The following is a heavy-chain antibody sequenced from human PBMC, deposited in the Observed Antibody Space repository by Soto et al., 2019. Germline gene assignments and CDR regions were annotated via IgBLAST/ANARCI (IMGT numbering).Heavy chain of an antibody. CDR3: ARSAPYDYVWGSYRYTRGYFDY. CDR1: GFTVSSNY. J-gene: IGHJ4*02. D-gene: IGHD3-16*02. V-gene: IGHV3-53*01. CDR2: IYSGGST. Sequence: GGSLRLSCAASGFTVSSNYMSWVRQAPGKGLEWVSVIYSGGSTYYADSVKGRFTISRDNSKNTLYLQMNSLRAEDTAVYYCARSAPYDYVWGSYRYTRGYFDYWGQGTLVTVSS.